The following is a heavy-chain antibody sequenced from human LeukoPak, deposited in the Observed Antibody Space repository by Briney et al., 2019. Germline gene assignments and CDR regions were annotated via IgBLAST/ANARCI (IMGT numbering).Heavy chain of an antibody. V-gene: IGHV1-69*13. CDR2: IIPIFGTA. Sequence: SVKVSCKAPGYTFTSYDISWVRQAPGQGLEWMGGIIPIFGTANYAQKFQGRVTITADESTSTAYMELSSLRSEDTAVYYCARARNGEHIDYWGQGTLVTVSS. CDR1: GYTFTSYD. CDR3: ARARNGEHIDY. D-gene: IGHD4-17*01. J-gene: IGHJ4*02.